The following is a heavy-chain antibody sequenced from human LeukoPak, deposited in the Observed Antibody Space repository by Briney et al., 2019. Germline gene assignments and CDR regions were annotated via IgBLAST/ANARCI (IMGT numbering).Heavy chain of an antibody. Sequence: GGSLRLSCAASGFTFSSYEMNWVRQAPGKGLEWVSYISSSGSTIYYADSVKGQFTISRDNAKNSLYLQMNSLGAEDTAAYYCARDGDYAYGMDVWGQGTTVTVSS. V-gene: IGHV3-48*03. CDR3: ARDGDYAYGMDV. CDR2: ISSSGSTI. J-gene: IGHJ6*02. D-gene: IGHD4-17*01. CDR1: GFTFSSYE.